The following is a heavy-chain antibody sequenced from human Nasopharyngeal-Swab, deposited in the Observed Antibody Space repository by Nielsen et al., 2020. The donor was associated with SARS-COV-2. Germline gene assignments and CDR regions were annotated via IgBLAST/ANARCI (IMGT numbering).Heavy chain of an antibody. CDR1: GFTFSSYA. J-gene: IGHJ6*02. Sequence: GGSLRLSCAASGFTFSSYAMHWVRHAPGKGLEYVSAISSNGGSTYYANSVEGRFTISRDNSKNTLYLQMGSLRAEDMAVYYCARDYPVSYYDFWSGSYGMDVWGQGTTVTVSS. D-gene: IGHD3-3*01. V-gene: IGHV3-64*01. CDR3: ARDYPVSYYDFWSGSYGMDV. CDR2: ISSNGGST.